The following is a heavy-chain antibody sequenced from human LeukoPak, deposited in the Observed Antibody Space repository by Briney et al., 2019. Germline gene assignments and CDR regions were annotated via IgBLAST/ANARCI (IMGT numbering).Heavy chain of an antibody. CDR3: ARGQLPGIAARRGYYYMDV. D-gene: IGHD6-6*01. Sequence: GGSLRLSCAASGFTFSDYFMTWIRQAPGKGLEWVSSISGSGSTIYYADSVKDRFTISRDNAENSLYLQMNSLRAEDTAVYYCARGQLPGIAARRGYYYMDVWGKGTTVTVSS. CDR1: GFTFSDYF. CDR2: ISGSGSTI. V-gene: IGHV3-11*01. J-gene: IGHJ6*03.